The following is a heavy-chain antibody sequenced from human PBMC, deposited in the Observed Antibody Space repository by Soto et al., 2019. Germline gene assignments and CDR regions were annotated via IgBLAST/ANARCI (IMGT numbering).Heavy chain of an antibody. CDR2: TSYDGSNT. D-gene: IGHD3-3*01. J-gene: IGHJ6*02. CDR1: GFIFSRHG. V-gene: IGHV3-30*18. Sequence: QGQLVESRGGVVQPGTSLRLSCAASGFIFSRHGMHWVRQAPGKGLEWVAFTSYDGSNTYYADSVKGRFTISRDNPKNTLFLQMNSLRPNDTALYFCAKDRGSYDIWSGTQRYYAMDVWGQGATVTVSS. CDR3: AKDRGSYDIWSGTQRYYAMDV.